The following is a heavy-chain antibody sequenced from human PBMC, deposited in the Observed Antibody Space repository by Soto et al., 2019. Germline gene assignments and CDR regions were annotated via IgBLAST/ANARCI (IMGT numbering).Heavy chain of an antibody. V-gene: IGHV4-59*08. Sequence: PSEALSLTCTVSGGSISSYYWSWIRQPPGKGLEWIGYIYYSGSTNYNPSLKSRVTISVDTSKNQFSLKLSSVTAADTAVYYCARRHSGYEGLPLGGYYYYYMDVWGKGTTVT. CDR1: GGSISSYY. J-gene: IGHJ6*03. D-gene: IGHD5-12*01. CDR2: IYYSGST. CDR3: ARRHSGYEGLPLGGYYYYYMDV.